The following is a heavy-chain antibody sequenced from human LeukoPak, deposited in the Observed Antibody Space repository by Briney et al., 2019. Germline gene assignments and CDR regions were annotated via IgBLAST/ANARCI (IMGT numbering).Heavy chain of an antibody. J-gene: IGHJ4*02. CDR3: ARGVRYGDYEDYYFDY. CDR1: GFTFSDYY. Sequence: PGGSLRLSCAASGFTFSDYYMSWIRQAPGKGLEWVSYISSSGSTIYYADSVKGRFTISRDNAKNSLYLQMNSLRAEDTAVYYCARGVRYGDYEDYYFDYWGQGTLVTVSS. V-gene: IGHV3-11*01. D-gene: IGHD4-17*01. CDR2: ISSSGSTI.